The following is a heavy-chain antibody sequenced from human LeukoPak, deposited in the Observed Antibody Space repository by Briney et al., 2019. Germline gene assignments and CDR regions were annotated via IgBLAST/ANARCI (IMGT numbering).Heavy chain of an antibody. Sequence: ASVKVSCKASEGTFSSYAISWVRQAPGQGLEWMGGIIPIFGTANYAQKFQGRVTITADESTSTAYMELSSLRSEDTAVYYCARDRLAYYDILTGYHDAFGIWGQGTMVTVSS. J-gene: IGHJ3*02. CDR3: ARDRLAYYDILTGYHDAFGI. D-gene: IGHD3-9*01. V-gene: IGHV1-69*13. CDR2: IIPIFGTA. CDR1: EGTFSSYA.